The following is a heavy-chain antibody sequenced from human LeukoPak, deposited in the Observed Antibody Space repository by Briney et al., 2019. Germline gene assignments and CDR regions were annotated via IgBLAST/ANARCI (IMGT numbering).Heavy chain of an antibody. Sequence: GGSLRLSCATSGFTFSSNWMSWVRHAPGRGLDWVANIKPDGSAEYYAASVKGRFTVSRDNAKNSLYLQMNSLRVEDTAVYYCARDRGYSSSWYVGGLDYWGQGTLVTVSS. CDR3: ARDRGYSSSWYVGGLDY. CDR1: GFTFSSNW. J-gene: IGHJ4*02. CDR2: IKPDGSAE. V-gene: IGHV3-7*01. D-gene: IGHD6-13*01.